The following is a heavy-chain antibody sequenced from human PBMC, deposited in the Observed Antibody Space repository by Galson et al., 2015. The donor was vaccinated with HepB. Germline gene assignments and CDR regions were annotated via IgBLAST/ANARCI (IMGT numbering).Heavy chain of an antibody. Sequence: SVKVSCKASGYTFTSYDINWVRQATGQGLEWMGWMNPNSGNTGYAQKFQGRVTMTRNTSISTAYMELSSLRSEDTAVYYCARGGYCSGGSCGDDAFDIWGQGTMVTVSS. CDR2: MNPNSGNT. D-gene: IGHD2-15*01. V-gene: IGHV1-8*01. CDR1: GYTFTSYD. J-gene: IGHJ3*02. CDR3: ARGGYCSGGSCGDDAFDI.